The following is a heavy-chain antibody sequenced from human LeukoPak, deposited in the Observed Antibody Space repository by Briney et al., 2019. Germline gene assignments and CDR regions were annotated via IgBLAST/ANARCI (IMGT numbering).Heavy chain of an antibody. J-gene: IGHJ4*02. Sequence: SETLSLTCTVSGYSISSGHYWGWIRQPPGKGLEWIGSIYHSGSTYYNPSLKSRVTISVDTSKNQFSLKLSSVTAADTAVYYCARDRATTYGYDEGDWGQGTLVTVSS. CDR1: GYSISSGHY. V-gene: IGHV4-38-2*02. CDR2: IYHSGST. CDR3: ARDRATTYGYDEGD. D-gene: IGHD5-12*01.